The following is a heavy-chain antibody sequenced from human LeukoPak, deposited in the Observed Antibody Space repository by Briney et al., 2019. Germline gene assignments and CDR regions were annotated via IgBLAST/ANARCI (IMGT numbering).Heavy chain of an antibody. Sequence: PSETLSLTCTVSGGSISSSSYYWGWIRQPPGKGLEWIGYIHYSGSTNYNPSLKSRVTISLDTSKNQFSLKLSSVTAADTAVYYCARGGSGFDYWGQGTLVTVSS. V-gene: IGHV4-61*05. D-gene: IGHD6-19*01. CDR2: IHYSGST. CDR3: ARGGSGFDY. J-gene: IGHJ4*02. CDR1: GGSISSSSYY.